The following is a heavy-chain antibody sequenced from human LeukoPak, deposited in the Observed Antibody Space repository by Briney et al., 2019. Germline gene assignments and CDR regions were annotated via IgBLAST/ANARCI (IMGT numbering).Heavy chain of an antibody. CDR2: IIPIFGTA. CDR1: GGTFSSYA. J-gene: IGHJ4*02. Sequence: ASVKVSCKASGGTFSSYAISWVRQAPGQGLEWMGGIIPIFGTANYAQKFQGRVTITTDESTSTAYMELSSLRSEDTAVYYCARGLIPLYYFDYWGQGTLVTVSS. V-gene: IGHV1-69*05. CDR3: ARGLIPLYYFDY. D-gene: IGHD2-8*01.